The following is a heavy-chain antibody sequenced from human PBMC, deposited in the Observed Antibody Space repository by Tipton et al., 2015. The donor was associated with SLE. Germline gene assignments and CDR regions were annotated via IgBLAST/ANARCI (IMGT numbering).Heavy chain of an antibody. CDR1: GGSVNNKNYY. V-gene: IGHV4-39*07. CDR3: ARDLFVEFYRSWSDYAYYFDY. Sequence: TLSLTCSVSGGSVNNKNYYWGWIRQPPGKGLEWIGTIYYSGSTYYNPSLKSRVTISVDTSGNQVSLRLRSVTAADTAVYYCARDLFVEFYRSWSDYAYYFDYWGQGVLVTVSS. J-gene: IGHJ4*02. CDR2: IYYSGST. D-gene: IGHD3-3*01.